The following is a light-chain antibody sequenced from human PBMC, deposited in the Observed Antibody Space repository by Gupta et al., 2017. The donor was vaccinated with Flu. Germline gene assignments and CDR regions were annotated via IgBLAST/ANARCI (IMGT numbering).Light chain of an antibody. V-gene: IGLV1-40*01. J-gene: IGLJ2*01. CDR1: SSNTGAGYD. CDR3: ESYKSSLSAYVV. Sequence: ILSSTGESSNTGAGYDVHWSQQQPGPPPKLLMYGNSNRHSGGPYQISGSKPGTSTSLAITRLPAEDEADYYCESYKSSLSAYVVFGGGTKLTVL. CDR2: GNS.